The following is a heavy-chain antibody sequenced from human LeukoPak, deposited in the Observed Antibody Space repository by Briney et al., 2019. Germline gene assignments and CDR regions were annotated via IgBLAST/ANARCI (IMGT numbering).Heavy chain of an antibody. D-gene: IGHD2-15*01. J-gene: IGHJ4*02. CDR1: GGSISSSSYY. CDR2: IYYSGST. Sequence: SETLSLTCTVSGGSISSSSYYWGWIRQPPGKGLEWIGSIYYSGSTYYNPSLKSRVTISVDTSKNQFSLKLSSVTAADTAVYYCARDGLKRGSFGRYYFDYWGQGTLVTVSS. CDR3: ARDGLKRGSFGRYYFDY. V-gene: IGHV4-39*07.